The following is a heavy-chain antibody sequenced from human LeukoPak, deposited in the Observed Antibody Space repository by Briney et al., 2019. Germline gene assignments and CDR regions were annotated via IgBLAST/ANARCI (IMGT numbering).Heavy chain of an antibody. D-gene: IGHD1-1*01. Sequence: PSETLSLTCTASGGSISSSSYYWGWIRQPPGKGLEWIGSIYYSGSTYYNPSLKSRVTISVDTSKNQFSLKLSSVTAADTAVYYCARQGKGTTGTTRQGYFDYWGQGTLVTVSS. CDR3: ARQGKGTTGTTRQGYFDY. CDR2: IYYSGST. CDR1: GGSISSSSYY. V-gene: IGHV4-39*01. J-gene: IGHJ4*02.